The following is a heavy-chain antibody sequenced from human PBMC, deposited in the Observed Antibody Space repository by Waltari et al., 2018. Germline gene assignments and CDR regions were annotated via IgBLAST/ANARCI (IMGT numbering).Heavy chain of an antibody. J-gene: IGHJ3*02. Sequence: QLVESGGGLVQPGVSLTLCCTASCFTVHAAEMHGVRQDLLGGLEWVSRLRTTGDTGYAASVRGRFTISRENGKNSVYLQMNSLRAEDTAVYYCARSRYKGGYDMWGQGTRVVVSS. CDR1: CFTVHAAE. D-gene: IGHD3-22*01. CDR2: LRTTGDT. V-gene: IGHV3-13*01. CDR3: ARSRYKGGYDM.